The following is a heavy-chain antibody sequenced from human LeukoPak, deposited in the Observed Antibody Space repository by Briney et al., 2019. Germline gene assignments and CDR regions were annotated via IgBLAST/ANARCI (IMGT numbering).Heavy chain of an antibody. D-gene: IGHD3-10*01. Sequence: GGSLRLSCAASGFTFSSYAMHWVRQAPGKGLEWVAVISYDGSNKYYADSVKGRFTISRDNSKNTLYLQMNSLRAEDTAVYYCARDPTYDYGSGSFDYWGQGTLVTVSS. CDR3: ARDPTYDYGSGSFDY. V-gene: IGHV3-30-3*01. J-gene: IGHJ4*02. CDR2: ISYDGSNK. CDR1: GFTFSSYA.